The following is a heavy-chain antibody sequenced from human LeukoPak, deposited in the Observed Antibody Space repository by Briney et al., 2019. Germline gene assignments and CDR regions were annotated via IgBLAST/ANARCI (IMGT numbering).Heavy chain of an antibody. D-gene: IGHD6-6*01. J-gene: IGHJ4*02. V-gene: IGHV1-18*01. Sequence: ASVKVSCKASGYSFTNNGLNWVRQATAQGLQWMGWISCYNGHTHYAQNFQGRVTMTTDTSTNTAYMELRGLRSDDTAIYYCARREGRSASPFFFDSWGQGTLVTVSS. CDR2: ISCYNGHT. CDR1: GYSFTNNG. CDR3: ARREGRSASPFFFDS.